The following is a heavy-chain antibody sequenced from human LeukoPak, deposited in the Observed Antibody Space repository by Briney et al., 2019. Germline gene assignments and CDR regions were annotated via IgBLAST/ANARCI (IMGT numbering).Heavy chain of an antibody. CDR3: AREQRRLRPDV. J-gene: IGHJ6*04. CDR2: IYYSGST. D-gene: IGHD3-16*01. CDR1: GGSISSYY. V-gene: IGHV4-59*01. Sequence: SETLSLTCTVPGGSISSYYCSWIRQPPGKGLEWIGYIYYSGSTNYNPSLKSRVTISVDTSKNQFSLKLSSVTAADTAVYYCAREQRRLRPDVWGKGTTVTVSS.